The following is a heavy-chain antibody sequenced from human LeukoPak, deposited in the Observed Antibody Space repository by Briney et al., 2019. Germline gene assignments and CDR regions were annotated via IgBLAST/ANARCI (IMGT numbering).Heavy chain of an antibody. D-gene: IGHD2-21*02. CDR2: IWFDGSST. V-gene: IGHV3-33*08. CDR1: GFTFRSYG. Sequence: PGGSLRLSCAASGFTFRSYGMHWVRQTPGKGLEWEAVIWFDGSSTYYADSVKGRFTISRDNSKNMLYLQMNSLRVEDTGVYFCARDSAPYCGGDCYFDYWGHGTLVTVSS. J-gene: IGHJ4*01. CDR3: ARDSAPYCGGDCYFDY.